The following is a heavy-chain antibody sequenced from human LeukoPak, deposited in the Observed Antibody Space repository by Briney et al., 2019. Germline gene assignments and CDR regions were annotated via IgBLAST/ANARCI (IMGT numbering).Heavy chain of an antibody. CDR3: ARGGTTVRHYGMDV. V-gene: IGHV3-30*04. Sequence: SGGSLGLSCVASGFSLSNFQMYWVRQAPGKGLEWVAVISYDGSNKYYADSVKGRFTISRDNSKNTLYLQMNSLRAEDTAVYYCARGGTTVRHYGMDVWGQGTTVTVSS. D-gene: IGHD4-11*01. CDR2: ISYDGSNK. J-gene: IGHJ6*02. CDR1: GFSLSNFQ.